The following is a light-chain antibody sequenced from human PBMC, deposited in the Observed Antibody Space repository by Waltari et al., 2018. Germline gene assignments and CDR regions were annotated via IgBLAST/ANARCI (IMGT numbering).Light chain of an antibody. J-gene: IGKJ1*01. CDR3: MQGTHWPPWT. Sequence: DVVMTQSPLSLPVSLGQPASIPCRSRQSLVHSDGHTYLAWFQQRPGQSPRRLMYKVSRRESGVPDRFSGSGSGTDFTLTINRVEAEDVGVYYCMQGTHWPPWTFGQGTKVEI. V-gene: IGKV2-30*02. CDR2: KVS. CDR1: QSLVHSDGHTY.